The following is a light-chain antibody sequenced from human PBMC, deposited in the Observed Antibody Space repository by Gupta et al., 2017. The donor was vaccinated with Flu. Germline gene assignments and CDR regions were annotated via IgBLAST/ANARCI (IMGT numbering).Light chain of an antibody. Sequence: YELRQPPSVSVSPGQTATITCFGDDLPKQFVYWYQQKAGQAPLLVIYKDAERPSGIPERFSGSSSGTTVTLTISPVQAEDEDDYYCQSAHPNGRVFGGGTKLTVL. V-gene: IGLV3-25*02. CDR1: DLPKQF. CDR2: KDA. J-gene: IGLJ3*02. CDR3: QSAHPNGRV.